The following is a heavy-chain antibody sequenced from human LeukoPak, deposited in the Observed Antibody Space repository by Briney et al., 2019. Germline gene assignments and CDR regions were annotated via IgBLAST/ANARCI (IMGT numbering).Heavy chain of an antibody. D-gene: IGHD6-19*01. CDR2: INPNSGGT. Sequence: ASVKVSCKASGYTFTGYYMHWVRQAPGQGLGWMGWINPNSGGTNYAQKFQGRVTMTRDTSISTAYMELSRLRSDDTAVYYCASSSGWYGGFDPWGQGTLVTVSS. CDR1: GYTFTGYY. J-gene: IGHJ5*02. V-gene: IGHV1-2*02. CDR3: ASSSGWYGGFDP.